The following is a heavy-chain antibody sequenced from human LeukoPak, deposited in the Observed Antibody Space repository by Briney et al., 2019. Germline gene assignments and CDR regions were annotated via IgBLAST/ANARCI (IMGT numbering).Heavy chain of an antibody. V-gene: IGHV3-7*01. CDR1: GFTFSGYW. CDR3: ARDYIGGWNDH. Sequence: GGSLRLSCAASGFTFSGYWMSWVRQTTGKGLECVAKIREDGNEKSYVDSVKGRFTISRDNAKNSLYLQMNSLKVEDTAVYFCARDYIGGWNDHWGQGTLVTVSS. D-gene: IGHD3-16*01. CDR2: IREDGNEK. J-gene: IGHJ4*02.